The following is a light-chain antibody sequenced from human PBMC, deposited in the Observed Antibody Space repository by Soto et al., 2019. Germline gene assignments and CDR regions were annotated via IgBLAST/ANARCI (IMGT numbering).Light chain of an antibody. CDR3: CSYAGSGLRV. Sequence: QSVLTQPASVSGSPGHSITISCTGTSSDVGRYNLVSWYQQHPGKAPKLLIYEVSERPSGVSDRFSGSKSGSTASLTISGLQTEDEGNYYCCSYAGSGLRVLVGGTKLTVL. J-gene: IGLJ3*02. V-gene: IGLV2-23*02. CDR1: SSDVGRYNL. CDR2: EVS.